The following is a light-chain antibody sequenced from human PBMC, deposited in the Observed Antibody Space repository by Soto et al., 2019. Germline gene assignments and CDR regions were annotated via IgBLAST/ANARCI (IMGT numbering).Light chain of an antibody. V-gene: IGLV4-69*01. Sequence: QSVLTQSPSASASLGASVKLICTLSSGHSNYAIAWHQQQPEKGPRYLMKVNSGGSHIKGDGIPDRFSGSSSGAERYLFISSLQSEDEADYYCQTWGTGSAIVVFGGGTQLTVL. CDR2: VNSGGSH. CDR3: QTWGTGSAIVV. CDR1: SGHSNYA. J-gene: IGLJ7*01.